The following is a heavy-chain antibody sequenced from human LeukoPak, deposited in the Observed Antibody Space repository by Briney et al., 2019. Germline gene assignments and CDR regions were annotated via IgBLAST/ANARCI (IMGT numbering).Heavy chain of an antibody. CDR2: IYYSGST. J-gene: IGHJ4*02. V-gene: IGHV4-59*08. CDR3: ARQDCSGGSCLIDY. Sequence: SETLSLTCTVSGGSITSYYWSWIRQPPGKGLEWIGYIYYSGSTNYNPSLKSRVTISVDRSKNQFSLKLSSVTAADTAVYYCARQDCSGGSCLIDYWGQGTLVTVSS. CDR1: GGSITSYY. D-gene: IGHD2-15*01.